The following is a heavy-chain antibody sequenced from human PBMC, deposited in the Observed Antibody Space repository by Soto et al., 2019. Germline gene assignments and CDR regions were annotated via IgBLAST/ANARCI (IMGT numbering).Heavy chain of an antibody. CDR2: IYYSGST. Sequence: SETLSLTCTVSGGSISSSSYYWGWIRQPPGKGLEWIGSIYYSGSTYYNPSLKSRVTISVDTSKNQFSLKLSSVTAADTAVYYSARRIIGAREDYGMDVWGKGTTVTVSS. CDR1: GGSISSSSYY. CDR3: ARRIIGAREDYGMDV. V-gene: IGHV4-39*01. D-gene: IGHD7-27*01. J-gene: IGHJ6*04.